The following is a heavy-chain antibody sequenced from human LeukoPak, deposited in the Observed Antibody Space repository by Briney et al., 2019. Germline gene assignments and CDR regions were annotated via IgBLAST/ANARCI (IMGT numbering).Heavy chain of an antibody. D-gene: IGHD3-10*01. J-gene: IGHJ4*02. CDR2: IRESGGGT. Sequence: GGSLRLSCAASGFTLSNYDMIWVRQAPGRGLEWVSGIRESGGGTYYTDSVKGRFTVSRDNSKNTRYLQMNSLRAEVTVVYYCARRGIVVRGFLIGLHKQAYYFDYWGQGALVTVSS. V-gene: IGHV3-23*01. CDR1: GFTLSNYD. CDR3: ARRGIVVRGFLIGLHKQAYYFDY.